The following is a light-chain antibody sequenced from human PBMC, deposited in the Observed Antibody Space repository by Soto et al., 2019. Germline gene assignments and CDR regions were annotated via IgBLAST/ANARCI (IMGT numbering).Light chain of an antibody. CDR2: EVS. J-gene: IGLJ1*01. CDR3: SSYTSSSTYV. Sequence: QYVLTQPASVSGSPGQSITSSCTGTSSDVGGYNYVSWSQQHPGKALQLMIYEVSKRPSGVSNRFSGSKSGNTASLTISGLQAEDEADYYCSSYTSSSTYVFGTGTRSPS. V-gene: IGLV2-14*01. CDR1: SSDVGGYNY.